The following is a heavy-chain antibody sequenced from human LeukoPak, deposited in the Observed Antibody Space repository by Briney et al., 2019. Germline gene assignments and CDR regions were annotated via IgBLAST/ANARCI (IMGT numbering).Heavy chain of an antibody. J-gene: IGHJ5*02. CDR2: ISYDGSNK. CDR1: GFTFSSYA. CDR3: AKARGYSYGSGGDWFDP. D-gene: IGHD5-18*01. Sequence: GGSLRLSCAAAGFTFSSYAMHWVRQAPGKGLEWVAVISYDGSNKYYADSVKGRFTISRDNSKNTLYLQMNSLRAEDTAVYYCAKARGYSYGSGGDWFDPWGQGTLVTVSS. V-gene: IGHV3-30-3*01.